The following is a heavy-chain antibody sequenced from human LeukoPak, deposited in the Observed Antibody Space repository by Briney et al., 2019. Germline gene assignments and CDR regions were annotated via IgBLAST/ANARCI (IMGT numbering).Heavy chain of an antibody. D-gene: IGHD6-13*01. CDR1: GFTFSSYW. J-gene: IGHJ3*02. V-gene: IGHV3-7*01. CDR3: ARPIAAAALDAFDI. CDR2: IKQDGSEK. Sequence: GGSLRLSCAASGFTFSSYWMSWVRQAPGKWLEWVANIKQDGSEKYYVDSVKGRFTISRDNAKNSLYLQMNSLRAEDTAVYYCARPIAAAALDAFDIWGQGTMVTVSS.